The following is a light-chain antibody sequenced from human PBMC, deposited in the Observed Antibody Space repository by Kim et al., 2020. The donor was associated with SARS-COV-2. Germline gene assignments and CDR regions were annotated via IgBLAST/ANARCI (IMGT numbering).Light chain of an antibody. CDR3: QAWDSSTGV. Sequence: SYELTQPPSVSVSPGQTATITCSGDKLGDKYACWYQQKPGQSPVLVIYQDNKRPSGIPEQFSGSNSGNTATLTISGTQAMDEADYYCQAWDSSTGVFGGGTKVTVL. CDR2: QDN. J-gene: IGLJ3*02. V-gene: IGLV3-1*01. CDR1: KLGDKY.